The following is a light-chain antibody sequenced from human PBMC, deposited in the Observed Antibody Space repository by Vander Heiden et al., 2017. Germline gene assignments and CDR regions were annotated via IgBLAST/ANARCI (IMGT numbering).Light chain of an antibody. Sequence: QSVLTHPPSASGTPGQRVTISCSGSSSNIGSNTVNWYQQLPGTAPKLLIYSNNQRPSGVPDRFSGSKSGTSASLAISGLQSEDEADYYCAAWDDSLNGSYVFGTGTKVTVL. V-gene: IGLV1-44*01. CDR1: SSNIGSNT. CDR2: SNN. J-gene: IGLJ1*01. CDR3: AAWDDSLNGSYV.